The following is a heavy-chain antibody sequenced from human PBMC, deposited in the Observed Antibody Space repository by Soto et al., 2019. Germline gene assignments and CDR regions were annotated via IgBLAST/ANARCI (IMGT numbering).Heavy chain of an antibody. D-gene: IGHD3-10*02. J-gene: IGHJ3*01. CDR3: AKDSGPLSNYVSDAFDF. V-gene: IGHV3-33*06. Sequence: GGTLRLSCSASGFNVNSYGVHWVRQSPDKGREWVAVIWYDGRNIFYADSVKGQFTVSRDNSKNTVYFQMNNLIVEDTALDYCAKDSGPLSNYVSDAFDFWGHRTMVTVSS. CDR2: IWYDGRNI. CDR1: GFNVNSYG.